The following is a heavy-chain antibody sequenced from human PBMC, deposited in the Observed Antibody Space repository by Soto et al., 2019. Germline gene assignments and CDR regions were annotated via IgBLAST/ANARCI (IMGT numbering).Heavy chain of an antibody. CDR1: GGSIGSGGYY. V-gene: IGHV4-31*03. Sequence: SETMSLTCNVSGGSIGSGGYYWSWIRQHPGKGLEWIGYIYYSGGTFYNPSLESRLAMSVDTSRNQFSLKLRSVTAADTAIYYCARDSGTGDLGYWGQGTLVTGSS. J-gene: IGHJ4*02. CDR3: ARDSGTGDLGY. CDR2: IYYSGGT. D-gene: IGHD3-10*01.